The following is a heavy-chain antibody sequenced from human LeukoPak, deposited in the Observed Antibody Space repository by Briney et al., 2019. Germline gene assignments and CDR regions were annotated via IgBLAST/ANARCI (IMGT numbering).Heavy chain of an antibody. D-gene: IGHD4-23*01. CDR2: IGTDGSGA. CDR1: GFTLSSYW. CDR3: ARDKYGGNSNAFDI. V-gene: IGHV3-74*01. Sequence: GGSLRLSCAASGFTLSSYWMDWVRQVPGKGPLWVSRIGTDGSGAAYADYVRGRFTISRDNAKNTLYLQMNSVRAEDTAVYYCARDKYGGNSNAFDIWGQGTLVAVSS. J-gene: IGHJ3*02.